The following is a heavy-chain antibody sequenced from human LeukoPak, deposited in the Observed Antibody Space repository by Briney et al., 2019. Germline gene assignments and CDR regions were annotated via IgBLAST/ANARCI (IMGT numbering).Heavy chain of an antibody. CDR1: GFTFSDYY. CDR2: ISSSGSTI. J-gene: IGHJ3*02. CDR3: ARKSQDDAFDI. V-gene: IGHV3-11*04. Sequence: GGSLRLSCAASGFTFSDYYMSWIRQAPGKGLEWVSYISSSGSTIYYTDSVKGRFTISRDNAKNSLYLQMNSLRAEDTAVYYCARKSQDDAFDIWGQGTMVTVSS.